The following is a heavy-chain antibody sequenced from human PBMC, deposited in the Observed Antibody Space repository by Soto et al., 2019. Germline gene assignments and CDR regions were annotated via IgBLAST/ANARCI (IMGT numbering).Heavy chain of an antibody. Sequence: GGSLRLSCAASGFAFSSSDMSWVRQPPGRGLEWVSSIGGGGRSTYYADSVKGRFTISRDNSENTLYLQMDSLRAEDTAVYYCAQDHDSSSDAYWGQGTLVTVSS. D-gene: IGHD6-6*01. J-gene: IGHJ4*02. CDR3: AQDHDSSSDAY. CDR1: GFAFSSSD. V-gene: IGHV3-23*01. CDR2: IGGGGRST.